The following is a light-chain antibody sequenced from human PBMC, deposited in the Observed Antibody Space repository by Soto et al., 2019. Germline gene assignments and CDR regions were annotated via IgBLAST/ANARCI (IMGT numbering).Light chain of an antibody. J-gene: IGLJ2*01. V-gene: IGLV1-44*01. CDR2: SNN. CDR3: AAWDDSLNGQV. CDR1: SSKIGSNT. Sequence: QAVVTQPPSASGTPGQRVTISCSGSSSKIGSNTVNWYQQLPGTAPKLLLYSNNQRPSGVPNRFSGSKSGTSASLAISGLQCEDEADYYCAAWDDSLNGQVFGGGTKLTVX.